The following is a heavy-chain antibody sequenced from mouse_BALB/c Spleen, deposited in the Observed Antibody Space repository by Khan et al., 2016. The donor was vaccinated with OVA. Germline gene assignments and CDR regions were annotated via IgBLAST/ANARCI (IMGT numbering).Heavy chain of an antibody. V-gene: IGHV5-17*02. J-gene: IGHJ2*01. Sequence: EVKLVESGGGLVQPGGSRKLSCAASGFTFSSYGMHWVRQAPEKGLEWVAYISGDSNTIYYADTVKGRFTISRDNPKNTLFLRMTSLMSEDTAMYYCATSYFCGYYFDYWGPGTTLTVSS. CDR1: GFTFSSYG. CDR3: ATSYFCGYYFDY. D-gene: IGHD1-1*01. CDR2: ISGDSNTI.